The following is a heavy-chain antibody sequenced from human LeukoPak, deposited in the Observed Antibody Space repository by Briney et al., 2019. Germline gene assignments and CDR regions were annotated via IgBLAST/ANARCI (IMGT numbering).Heavy chain of an antibody. CDR2: IKEDGSAE. J-gene: IGHJ3*01. Sequence: GGSLRLSCAASGFTFSNAWMSWVRQAPGEGLEWVANIKEDGSAEHYVDSVKGRFSISRDNAKNSLHLQMDSLRVEDTALYYCVKDSSSGHYFTDVFDVWGQGTMVTVSS. V-gene: IGHV3-7*03. CDR3: VKDSSSGHYFTDVFDV. D-gene: IGHD3-22*01. CDR1: GFTFSNAW.